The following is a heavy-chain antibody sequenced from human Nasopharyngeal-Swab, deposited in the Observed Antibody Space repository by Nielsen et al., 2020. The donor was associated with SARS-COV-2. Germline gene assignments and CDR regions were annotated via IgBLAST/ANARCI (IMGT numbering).Heavy chain of an antibody. D-gene: IGHD4-23*01. CDR1: GFTFSNYG. CDR2: IWYDGSNK. V-gene: IGHV3-33*01. CDR3: AAAPSGDYGGY. Sequence: GESLKISWAASGFTFSNYGMHWVRQAPGKGLEWVAVIWYDGSNKYYADSVKGRFTISRDNSKNTVYLQMNSLRAEDTAVYYCAAAPSGDYGGYWGQGTLVTVSS. J-gene: IGHJ4*02.